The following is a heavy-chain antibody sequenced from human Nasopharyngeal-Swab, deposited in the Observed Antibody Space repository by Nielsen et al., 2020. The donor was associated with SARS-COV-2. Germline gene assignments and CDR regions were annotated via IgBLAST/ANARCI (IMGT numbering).Heavy chain of an antibody. D-gene: IGHD6-6*01. CDR3: TSNKYPLYSSSRGLDY. V-gene: IGHV3-9*01. Sequence: GGSLRLSCAASGFTFDDYAIHWVRQSPGKGLEWVSGITWNSGTIGYAESVKGRFTISRDNAKNSLYLQMNSLRAEDTALYYCTSNKYPLYSSSRGLDYWGQGTLVTVSS. CDR1: GFTFDDYA. J-gene: IGHJ4*02. CDR2: ITWNSGTI.